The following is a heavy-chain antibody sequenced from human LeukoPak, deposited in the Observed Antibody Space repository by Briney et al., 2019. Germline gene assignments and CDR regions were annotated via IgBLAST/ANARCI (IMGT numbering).Heavy chain of an antibody. J-gene: IGHJ4*02. D-gene: IGHD3-22*01. CDR2: INHSGST. CDR1: GGSFSGYY. CDR3: AKSAYYYDSSGPYRYFDY. Sequence: SETLSLTCAVYGGSFSGYYWSWIRQPPGKGLEWIGEINHSGSTNYNPSLKSRVTISVDTSKNQFSLKLSSVTAADTAVYYCAKSAYYYDSSGPYRYFDYWGQGTLVTVSS. V-gene: IGHV4-34*01.